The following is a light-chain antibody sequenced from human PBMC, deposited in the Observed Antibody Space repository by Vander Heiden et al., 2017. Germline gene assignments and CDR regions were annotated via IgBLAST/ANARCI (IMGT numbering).Light chain of an antibody. CDR3: QQYGSSPVR. Sequence: EIVLTQSPGTLSLSPGERATLSCRASQRVSSSYLAWYQQKPGQAPRLLIYGASSGSGTDFTLTISRLEPEDFAVYYCQQYGSSPVRFGQGTKVEIK. J-gene: IGKJ1*01. V-gene: IGKV3-20*01. CDR1: QRVSSSY. CDR2: GAS.